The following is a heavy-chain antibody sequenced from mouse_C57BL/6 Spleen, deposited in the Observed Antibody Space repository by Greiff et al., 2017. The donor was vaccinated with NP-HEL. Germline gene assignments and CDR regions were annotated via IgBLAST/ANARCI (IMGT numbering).Heavy chain of an antibody. CDR2: IHPNSGST. J-gene: IGHJ3*01. D-gene: IGHD1-1*01. V-gene: IGHV1-64*01. Sequence: QVQLQQPGAELVKPGASVKLSCKASGYTFTSYWMHWVKQRPGQGLEWIGMIHPNSGSTNYNEKFKSKATLTVDKSSSTAYMQLSSLTSEDSAVYYCARCYYDGSWFAYWGQGTLVTVSA. CDR1: GYTFTSYW. CDR3: ARCYYDGSWFAY.